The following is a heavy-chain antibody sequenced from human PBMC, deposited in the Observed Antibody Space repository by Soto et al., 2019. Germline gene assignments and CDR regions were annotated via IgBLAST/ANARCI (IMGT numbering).Heavy chain of an antibody. Sequence: QVQLQESVPGLVKPSETLSLTCTVSGGSISSYYWSWIRQPPGKGLEWIGYIYYSGSTNYNPSLKSRVTISVDTSKNQFSLKLSSVTAADTAVYYCARIPEYQLLLFDYWGQGALVTVSS. CDR2: IYYSGST. CDR1: GGSISSYY. J-gene: IGHJ4*02. V-gene: IGHV4-59*01. CDR3: ARIPEYQLLLFDY. D-gene: IGHD2-2*01.